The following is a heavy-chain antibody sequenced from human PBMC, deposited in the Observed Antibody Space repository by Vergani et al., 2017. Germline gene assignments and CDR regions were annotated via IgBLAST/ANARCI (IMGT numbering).Heavy chain of an antibody. CDR2: IIPIFGTA. J-gene: IGHJ4*02. Sequence: QVQLVQSGAEVKKPGSSVKVSCKASGGTFSSYAISWVRQAPGQGLEWMGGIIPIFGTANYAQKFQGRVTITADKSTSTAYMELSSLRSEDTAVYYCARGTNYYDSSGYPRPFDYWGQGTLVTVSS. D-gene: IGHD3-22*01. V-gene: IGHV1-69*06. CDR1: GGTFSSYA. CDR3: ARGTNYYDSSGYPRPFDY.